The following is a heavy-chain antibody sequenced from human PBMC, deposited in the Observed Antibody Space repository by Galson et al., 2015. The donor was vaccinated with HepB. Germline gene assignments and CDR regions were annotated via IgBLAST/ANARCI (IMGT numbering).Heavy chain of an antibody. CDR1: GDRVSSNSAA. V-gene: IGHV6-1*01. CDR2: TYYRSKWYN. D-gene: IGHD2-8*01. J-gene: IGHJ6*02. Sequence: CAISGDRVSSNSAAWNWIRQSPSRGLEWLGRTYYRSKWYNDYAVSVKSRITINPDTSKNQFSLQLNSVTPEDTAVYYCARGFYCTNGVCYGRRDYYYGMDVWGQGTTVTVSS. CDR3: ARGFYCTNGVCYGRRDYYYGMDV.